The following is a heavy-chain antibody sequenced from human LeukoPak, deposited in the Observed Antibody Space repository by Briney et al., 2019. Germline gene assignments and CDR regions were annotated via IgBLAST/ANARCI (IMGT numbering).Heavy chain of an antibody. CDR3: ASARPTSSWTAFDI. CDR2: ISYDGSNK. D-gene: IGHD6-13*01. V-gene: IGHV3-30*03. J-gene: IGHJ3*02. Sequence: GGSLRLSCAASGFTFSSYGMHWVRQAPGKGLEWVAVISYDGSNKYYADSVKGRFTISRDNSKNTLYLQMNSLRAEDTAVYYCASARPTSSWTAFDIWGQGTMVTVSS. CDR1: GFTFSSYG.